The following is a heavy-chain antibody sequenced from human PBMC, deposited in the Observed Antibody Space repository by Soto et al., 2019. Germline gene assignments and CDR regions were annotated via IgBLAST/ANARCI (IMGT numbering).Heavy chain of an antibody. CDR2: TYYRSKWYN. Sequence: SQTLSLTCAISGDSVSSNSAAWNWIRQSPSRGLEWLGRTYYRSKWYNDYAVSVKSRITINPDTSKNQFSLQLNSVTPEDTAVYYCARSTLGYCSGGSCTDWFDPWGQGTLVTVSS. V-gene: IGHV6-1*01. D-gene: IGHD2-15*01. CDR3: ARSTLGYCSGGSCTDWFDP. J-gene: IGHJ5*02. CDR1: GDSVSSNSAA.